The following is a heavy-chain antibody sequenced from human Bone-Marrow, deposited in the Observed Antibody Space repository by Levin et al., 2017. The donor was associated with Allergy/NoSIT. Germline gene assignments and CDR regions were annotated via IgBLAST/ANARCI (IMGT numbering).Heavy chain of an antibody. Sequence: GGSLRLSCAVSGFTFSNYAMHWVRQAPGRGLEWVAFISLDGNTQYYADSVKGRFTVSRDNSNNTLRLQMNSLRVEDTAIYFCAKDAYTCSGGSCYFFDYWGQGGLVTVSS. CDR3: AKDAYTCSGGSCYFFDY. J-gene: IGHJ4*02. D-gene: IGHD2-15*01. CDR1: GFTFSNYA. V-gene: IGHV3-30*18. CDR2: ISLDGNTQ.